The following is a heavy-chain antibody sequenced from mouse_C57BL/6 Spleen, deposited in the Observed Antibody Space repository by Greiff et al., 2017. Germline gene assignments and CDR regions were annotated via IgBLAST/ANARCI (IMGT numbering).Heavy chain of an antibody. CDR1: GFNIQDYY. CDR2: IDPEDGAT. CDR3: TIYDGYSYYFDD. Sequence: VQLKESGAELVRPGASVKLSCTASGFNIQDYYMHWVKQRPEPGLEWIGRIDPEDGATEYAPKFQGKATMTADTSSNTAYLQLSSLTSEDTAVFYCTIYDGYSYYFDDWGQGTTLTVSS. V-gene: IGHV14-1*01. D-gene: IGHD2-3*01. J-gene: IGHJ2*01.